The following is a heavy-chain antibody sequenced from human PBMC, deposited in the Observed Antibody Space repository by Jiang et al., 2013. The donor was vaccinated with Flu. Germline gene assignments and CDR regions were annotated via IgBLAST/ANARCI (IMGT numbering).Heavy chain of an antibody. CDR1: GFTFDDYG. D-gene: IGHD1-26*01. CDR2: INWNGGST. Sequence: ASGFTFDDYGMSWVRQAPGKGLEWVSGINWNGGSTGYADSVKGRFTISRDNAKNSLYLQMNSLRAEDTALYYCASWGRVGASSAFDIWGQGTMVTVSS. V-gene: IGHV3-20*03. CDR3: ASWGRVGASSAFDI. J-gene: IGHJ3*02.